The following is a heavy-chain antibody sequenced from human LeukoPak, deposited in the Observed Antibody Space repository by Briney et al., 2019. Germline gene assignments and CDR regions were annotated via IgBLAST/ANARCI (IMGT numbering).Heavy chain of an antibody. CDR1: GFIVSSNY. Sequence: PGGSLRLSCAASGFIVSSNYMSWVRQAPGKGLEWVSVIYSGGSTYYADSVKGRFTISRDNSKNTLYLQMHSLSAEDTALYYCARDLYGGNSDYRGQGTMVTVSS. D-gene: IGHD4-23*01. CDR2: IYSGGST. V-gene: IGHV3-53*01. J-gene: IGHJ4*02. CDR3: ARDLYGGNSDY.